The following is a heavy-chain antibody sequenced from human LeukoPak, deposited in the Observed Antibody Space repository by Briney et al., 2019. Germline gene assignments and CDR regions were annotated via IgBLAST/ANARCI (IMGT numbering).Heavy chain of an antibody. J-gene: IGHJ4*02. CDR3: DKRSYGSGTSLHYFDY. V-gene: IGHV3-23*01. Sequence: GGSLRLSCRASGLTCSNSAMRWVRQAPGRGLEWVSLLSNSGSATYYADSVKGRFTISRDTSKNTLYLQMKSLRVEDSAVSYCDKRSYGSGTSLHYFDYWGQGTLVTVSS. D-gene: IGHD3-10*01. CDR1: GLTCSNSA. CDR2: LSNSGSAT.